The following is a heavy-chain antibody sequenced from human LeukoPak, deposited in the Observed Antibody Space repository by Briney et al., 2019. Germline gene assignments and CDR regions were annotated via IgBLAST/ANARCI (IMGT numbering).Heavy chain of an antibody. Sequence: PSETLSLTCTVSRGSINNGNYYWSWIRQPAGKGLEWIGRIYTSGSTNYNPYLKSRVTISVDTSKNQFSLKLKPVTAADTAVYYCARGGYSYGRIFDYWGQGTLVTVSS. V-gene: IGHV4-61*02. CDR1: RGSINNGNYY. CDR2: IYTSGST. J-gene: IGHJ4*02. D-gene: IGHD5-18*01. CDR3: ARGGYSYGRIFDY.